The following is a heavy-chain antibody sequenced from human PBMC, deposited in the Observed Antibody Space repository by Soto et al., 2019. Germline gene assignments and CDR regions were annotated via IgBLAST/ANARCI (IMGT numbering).Heavy chain of an antibody. Sequence: SVKVSCKASGATFSSYAISWVRQAPGQGLEWMGGIIPIFGTANYAQKFQGRVTITAEESTSTAYMELSSLRSEDTAVYYCARGERQLHTGPAPGYYCMDGWGQVTTVTVSS. D-gene: IGHD2-2*02. V-gene: IGHV1-69*13. J-gene: IGHJ6*02. CDR2: IIPIFGTA. CDR3: ARGERQLHTGPAPGYYCMDG. CDR1: GATFSSYA.